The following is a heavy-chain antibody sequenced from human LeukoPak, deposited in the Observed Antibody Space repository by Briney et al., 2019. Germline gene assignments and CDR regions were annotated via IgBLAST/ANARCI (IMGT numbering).Heavy chain of an antibody. CDR3: ARADSGYDSFDY. D-gene: IGHD5-12*01. CDR2: IYYSGST. CDR1: SGSISSYY. Sequence: PSETLSLTCTVSSGSISSYYWSWIRQPPGKGLEWIGYIYYSGSTNYNPSLKSRVTLSVDTSKNQFSLRLSSVTAAVAAVYYCARADSGYDSFDYWGQGTLVTVSS. J-gene: IGHJ4*02. V-gene: IGHV4-59*01.